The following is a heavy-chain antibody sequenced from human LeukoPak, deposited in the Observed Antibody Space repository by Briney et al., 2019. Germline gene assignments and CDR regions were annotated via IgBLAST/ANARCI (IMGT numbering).Heavy chain of an antibody. V-gene: IGHV4-59*01. Sequence: SETLSLTCTVSGGSISSYYWSWIRQPPRKGLEWIGYIYYSGSTNYNPSLKSRVTISVDTSKNQFSLKLSSVTAADTAVYYCAREWSSYMDVWGKGTTVTVSS. CDR1: GGSISSYY. J-gene: IGHJ6*03. D-gene: IGHD2-8*01. CDR3: AREWSSYMDV. CDR2: IYYSGST.